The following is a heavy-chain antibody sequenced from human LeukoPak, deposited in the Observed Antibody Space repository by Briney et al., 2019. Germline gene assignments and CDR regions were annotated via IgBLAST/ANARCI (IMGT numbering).Heavy chain of an antibody. CDR3: AREARDIVAYCGGDCDPPFYYFDY. CDR1: GGTFSSYA. V-gene: IGHV1-69*05. J-gene: IGHJ4*02. D-gene: IGHD2-21*02. CDR2: IIPISGTA. Sequence: SVKVSCKASGGTFSSYAISWVRQAPGQGLEWMGRIIPISGTANYAQKFQGRVTITTDESTSTAYMELSSLRSEDTAVYYCAREARDIVAYCGGDCDPPFYYFDYWGQGTLVTVSS.